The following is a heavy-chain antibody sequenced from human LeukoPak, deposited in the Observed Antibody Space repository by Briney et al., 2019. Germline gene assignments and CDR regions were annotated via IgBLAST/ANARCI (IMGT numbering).Heavy chain of an antibody. J-gene: IGHJ3*02. D-gene: IGHD3-9*01. Sequence: GGSLRLSCAASGFTFSDSYMTWIRQAPGKGLEWVSYISNSGSSIYYADSVKGRFTTSRDNAKSSLYLQMNSLRAEDTAVYYCAREGYDILTGYYPAFDIWGQGTMVTVSS. CDR1: GFTFSDSY. V-gene: IGHV3-11*04. CDR2: ISNSGSSI. CDR3: AREGYDILTGYYPAFDI.